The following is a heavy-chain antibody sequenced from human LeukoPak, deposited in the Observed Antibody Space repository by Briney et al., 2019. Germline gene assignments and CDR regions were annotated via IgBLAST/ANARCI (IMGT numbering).Heavy chain of an antibody. CDR3: ARDADWGYDTFDI. CDR2: TYYRSKWIF. D-gene: IGHD7-27*01. CDR1: GYSVSVKSVV. J-gene: IGHJ3*02. V-gene: IGHV6-1*01. Sequence: QTLSLTCAISGYSVSVKSVVWDWITQSPARGLEWLRRTYYRSKWIFDYAASAKSRITISPDTSKNQFSLQLSSVTPEDTAVYYCARDADWGYDTFDIWGQGTMVTVSS.